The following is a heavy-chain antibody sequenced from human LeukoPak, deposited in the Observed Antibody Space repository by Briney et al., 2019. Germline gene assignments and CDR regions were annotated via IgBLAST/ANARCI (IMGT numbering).Heavy chain of an antibody. J-gene: IGHJ4*02. CDR1: GFTFSSYG. D-gene: IGHD5-12*01. CDR3: AKMATIQYYFDY. CDR2: IRYDGSNK. V-gene: IGHV3-30*02. Sequence: PGGSLRLSCAASGFTFSSYGMHWVRQAPGKGLEWVAFIRYDGSNKYYADSVKGRFTISRDNSKNTLYLQMNSLRAEDTAVYYCAKMATIQYYFDYWGQGTLVTVSP.